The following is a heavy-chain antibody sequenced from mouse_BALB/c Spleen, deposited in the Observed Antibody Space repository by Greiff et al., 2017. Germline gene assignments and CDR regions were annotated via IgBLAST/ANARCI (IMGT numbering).Heavy chain of an antibody. D-gene: IGHD2-2*01. CDR2: IYPGDGDT. CDR3: ARGGDGYVYAMDY. V-gene: IGHV1-80*01. CDR1: GYAFSSYW. Sequence: QVQLKESGAELVRPGSSVKISCKASGYAFSSYWMNWVKQRPGQGLEWIGQIYPGDGDTNYNGKFKGKATLTADKSSSTAYMQLSSLTSEDSAVYFCARGGDGYVYAMDYWGQGTSVTVSS. J-gene: IGHJ4*01.